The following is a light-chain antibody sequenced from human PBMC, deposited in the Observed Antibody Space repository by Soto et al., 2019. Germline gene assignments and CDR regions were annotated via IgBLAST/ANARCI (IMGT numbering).Light chain of an antibody. CDR2: RNK. V-gene: IGLV1-47*01. Sequence: QPELTKPPSPSGAPGQRVPISCSGSSSTIGRNSAPWYHHLPGTAPKLPIYRNKQRPSGLPDRFSGSKSGTSSSLAVSGLRSEYESDYYCTTWDHSMCGRLFGGGNQVTVL. CDR1: SSTIGRNS. J-gene: IGLJ2*01. CDR3: TTWDHSMCGRL.